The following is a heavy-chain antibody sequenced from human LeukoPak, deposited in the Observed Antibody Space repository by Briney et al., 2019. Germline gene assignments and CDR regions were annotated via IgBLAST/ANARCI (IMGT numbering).Heavy chain of an antibody. V-gene: IGHV1-69*04. Sequence: SVKVSCKASGGTFSSYAISWVRQAPGQGLEWMGRIIPILGIANYAQKFQGRVTITADKSTSTAYMELSSLRSEDTAVYYCASQLFAYYDSSGADYWGQGTLVTVSS. CDR1: GGTFSSYA. CDR3: ASQLFAYYDSSGADY. D-gene: IGHD3-22*01. J-gene: IGHJ4*02. CDR2: IIPILGIA.